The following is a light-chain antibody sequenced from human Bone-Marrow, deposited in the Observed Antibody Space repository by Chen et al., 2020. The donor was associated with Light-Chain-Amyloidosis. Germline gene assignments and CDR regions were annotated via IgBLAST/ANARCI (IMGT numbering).Light chain of an antibody. CDR2: DDS. V-gene: IGLV3-21*02. CDR1: NIGSTS. Sequence: SYVLTQPSSVSVAPGQTATIACVGNNIGSTSVHWYQQTPGQAPLLVVYDDSDRPSGIPGRLSGSNSGNTATRTISRVEAGDEADYCCQVWDRSSDRPVFGGGTKLTVL. CDR3: QVWDRSSDRPV. J-gene: IGLJ3*02.